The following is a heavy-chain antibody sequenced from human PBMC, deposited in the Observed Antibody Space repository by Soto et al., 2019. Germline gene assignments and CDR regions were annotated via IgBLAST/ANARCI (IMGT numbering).Heavy chain of an antibody. Sequence: GGSLRLSCAASGFTVSSNYMSWVRQAPGKGLEWVSVIFSAGSTYYAESVKGRFTISRDNSKNTLYLQMNSLRAEDTAVYYCARDLRYGGTKDYYGMDVWGQGTTVTVSS. D-gene: IGHD1-26*01. CDR2: IFSAGST. CDR1: GFTVSSNY. CDR3: ARDLRYGGTKDYYGMDV. J-gene: IGHJ6*02. V-gene: IGHV3-53*01.